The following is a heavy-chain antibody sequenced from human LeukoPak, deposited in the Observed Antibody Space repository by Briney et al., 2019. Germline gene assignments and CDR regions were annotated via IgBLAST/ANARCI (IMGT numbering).Heavy chain of an antibody. CDR3: AKDPYIELETNYFDY. Sequence: PSETLSLTCTVSGGSISSGGYYWSWIRQHPGKGLEWIGYIYYSGSTYYNPSLKSRVTISVDTSKNQFSLKLSSVTAADTAVYYCAKDPYIELETNYFDYWGQGTLVTVSS. D-gene: IGHD1-1*01. CDR1: GGSISSGGYY. J-gene: IGHJ4*02. V-gene: IGHV4-31*03. CDR2: IYYSGST.